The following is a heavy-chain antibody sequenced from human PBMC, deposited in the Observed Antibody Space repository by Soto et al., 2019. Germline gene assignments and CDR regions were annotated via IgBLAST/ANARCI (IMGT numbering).Heavy chain of an antibody. Sequence: QVQLQQWGAGLLKPSETLSLTCAVYGGSFSGYYWSWIRQPPGKGLEWIGEINHSGSTNYNPSLKSGVTISVDTSKNQFSLKLSSVTAADTAVYYCASEGYCSGGSCYERFYPWGQGTLVTVSS. CDR2: INHSGST. D-gene: IGHD2-15*01. CDR1: GGSFSGYY. V-gene: IGHV4-34*01. J-gene: IGHJ5*02. CDR3: ASEGYCSGGSCYERFYP.